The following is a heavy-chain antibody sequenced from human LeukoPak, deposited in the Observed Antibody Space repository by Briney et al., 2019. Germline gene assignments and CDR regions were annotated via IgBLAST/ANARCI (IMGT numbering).Heavy chain of an antibody. J-gene: IGHJ4*02. CDR3: AKAYGSGSNGVYYFDY. Sequence: QAGGSLRLSCAASGFTVSSNYMSWVRQAPGKGLEWVSVIYSGGNTYYADSVKGRFTISRDNSKNTLYLQMNSLRAEDTAVYYCAKAYGSGSNGVYYFDYWGQGTLVTVSS. CDR1: GFTVSSNY. D-gene: IGHD3-10*01. CDR2: IYSGGNT. V-gene: IGHV3-53*01.